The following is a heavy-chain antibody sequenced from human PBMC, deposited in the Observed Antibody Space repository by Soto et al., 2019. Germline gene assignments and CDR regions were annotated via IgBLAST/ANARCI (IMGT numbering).Heavy chain of an antibody. CDR1: GGTFSSYA. D-gene: IGHD4-17*01. J-gene: IGHJ4*02. CDR2: IIPIFGTA. Sequence: SVKVSCKASGGTFSSYAISWVRQAPGQGLEWMGGIIPIFGTANYAQKFQGRVTITADESTSTAYMELSSLRSEDTAVYYCARAPYYGDYRFDYWGQGTLVTVSS. V-gene: IGHV1-69*13. CDR3: ARAPYYGDYRFDY.